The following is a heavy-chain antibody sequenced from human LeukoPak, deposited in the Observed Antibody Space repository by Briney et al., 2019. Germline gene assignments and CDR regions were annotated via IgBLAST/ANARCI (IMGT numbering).Heavy chain of an antibody. CDR2: FDPEDGET. V-gene: IGHV1-24*01. J-gene: IGHJ5*02. CDR1: GYTFTSYD. D-gene: IGHD2-2*02. Sequence: ASVKVSCKASGYTFTSYDINWVRQATGQGLEWMGGFDPEDGETIYAQKFQGRVTMTEDTSTDTAYMELSSLRSEDTAVYYCGVVPTSISSGWFDPWGQGTLVTVSS. CDR3: GVVPTSISSGWFDP.